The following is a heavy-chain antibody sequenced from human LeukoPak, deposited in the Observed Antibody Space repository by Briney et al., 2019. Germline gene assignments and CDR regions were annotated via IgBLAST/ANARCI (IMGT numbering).Heavy chain of an antibody. CDR2: ISGSGGST. V-gene: IGHV3-23*01. Sequence: GGSLRLSCAASGFTFSSYAMSWVRQAPGKGLEWVSAISGSGGSTYYADSVKGRFTISRDNSKNTLYLQMNSLRAEDTAVYYFAKGPRLALGLVSAYWGQGPLVTVSS. CDR3: AKGPRLALGLVSAY. J-gene: IGHJ4*02. D-gene: IGHD3-3*02. CDR1: GFTFSSYA.